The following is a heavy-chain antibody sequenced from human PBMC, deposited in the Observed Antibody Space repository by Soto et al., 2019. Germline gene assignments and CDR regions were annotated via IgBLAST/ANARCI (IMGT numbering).Heavy chain of an antibody. J-gene: IGHJ4*02. D-gene: IGHD6-13*01. V-gene: IGHV4-39*01. Sequence: SETLSLTCTVSGGSIGSSSYYWGWIRQSPGKGLEWIGNIYYSGNTFYNPSLQSRAAISVDTSKNQFYLHLSSVTAADTAIFYCASIAAPGTTHFDFWGQGTLVTVSS. CDR2: IYYSGNT. CDR1: GGSIGSSSYY. CDR3: ASIAAPGTTHFDF.